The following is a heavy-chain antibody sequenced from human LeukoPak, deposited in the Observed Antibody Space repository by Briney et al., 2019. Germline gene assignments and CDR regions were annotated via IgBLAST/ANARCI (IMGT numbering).Heavy chain of an antibody. Sequence: ASVKVSCKASGYTFTSYAMNWVRQAPGQGLEWMGWINTNTGNPTYAQGFTGRFVFSLDTSVSTAYLQISSLKAEDTAVYYCASGGSYDFWSGYRFDYWGQGTLVTVSS. CDR3: ASGGSYDFWSGYRFDY. D-gene: IGHD3-3*01. J-gene: IGHJ4*02. CDR1: GYTFTSYA. V-gene: IGHV7-4-1*02. CDR2: INTNTGNP.